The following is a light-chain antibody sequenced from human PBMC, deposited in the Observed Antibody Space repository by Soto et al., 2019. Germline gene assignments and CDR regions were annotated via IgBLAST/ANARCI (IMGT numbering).Light chain of an antibody. CDR1: QSVNRY. CDR3: HRRVNWPT. Sequence: EIVLTQSPATLSLSPGERATLSCRTSQSVNRYLDWYQQKPGQAPRLLIYDASNRAAGIPARFSGSGSGTDFSLTISSLEPEDVAVYYCHRRVNWPTFGPGTKVDIK. CDR2: DAS. V-gene: IGKV3-11*01. J-gene: IGKJ3*01.